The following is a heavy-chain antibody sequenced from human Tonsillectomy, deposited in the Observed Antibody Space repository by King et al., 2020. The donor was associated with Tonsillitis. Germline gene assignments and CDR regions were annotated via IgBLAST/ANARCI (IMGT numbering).Heavy chain of an antibody. J-gene: IGHJ4*02. CDR2: ISAYNGHT. CDR1: GYTFTTYG. D-gene: IGHD6-13*01. Sequence: VQLVESGAEVKKPGASVKVSCKASGYTFTTYGISWLRQAPGQGLEWMGWISAYNGHTNYAQKLQGRVTMTTDTSTNTAYMELRSLRSDDTAVYYCARLGQQLVMFDYWGQGTLVTVSS. CDR3: ARLGQQLVMFDY. V-gene: IGHV1-18*01.